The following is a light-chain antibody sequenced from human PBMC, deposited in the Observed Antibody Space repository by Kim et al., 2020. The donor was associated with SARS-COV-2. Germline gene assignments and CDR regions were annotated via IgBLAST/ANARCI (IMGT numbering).Light chain of an antibody. CDR3: QQRSNWIT. V-gene: IGKV3-11*01. Sequence: SLSPGERASLSCRASQSISSFLAWYQQRPGQAPRLLMYEAYNRATGIPARFSCSGSGTDFTLSISSLEPEDFAVYFCQQRSNWITFGQGTRLEIK. J-gene: IGKJ5*01. CDR2: EAY. CDR1: QSISSF.